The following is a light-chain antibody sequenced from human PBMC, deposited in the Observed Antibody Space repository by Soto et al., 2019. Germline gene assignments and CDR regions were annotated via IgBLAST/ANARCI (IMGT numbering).Light chain of an antibody. CDR2: GAS. CDR3: QQYGSSPYT. J-gene: IGKJ2*01. CDR1: QSVSTSS. Sequence: EIVLTQSPGTLSLSPGERATLSCRASQSVSTSSLAWYQQKPGQAPRLLIYGASSRATDIPDRVSGSGSGADFTLSISRLEPEDFAMYYCQQYGSSPYTFGQGTKLAIK. V-gene: IGKV3-20*01.